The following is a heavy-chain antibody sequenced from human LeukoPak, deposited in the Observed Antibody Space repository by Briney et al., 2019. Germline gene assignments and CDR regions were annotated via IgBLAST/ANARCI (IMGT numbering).Heavy chain of an antibody. Sequence: SETLSLTCNVSGGSITSYYWSWIRQAAGKGLEWIGRIYTSGSTNYNPSLKSRVAMSVDTSKNHFSLKLSSVTAADAAIYYCARAVELQGRAFDIWGQGTMVTVSS. J-gene: IGHJ3*02. D-gene: IGHD1-7*01. CDR3: ARAVELQGRAFDI. CDR1: GGSITSYY. CDR2: IYTSGST. V-gene: IGHV4-4*07.